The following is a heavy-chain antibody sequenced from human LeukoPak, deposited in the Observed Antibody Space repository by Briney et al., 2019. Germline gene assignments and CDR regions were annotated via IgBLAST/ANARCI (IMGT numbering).Heavy chain of an antibody. Sequence: GEALKISSKGSGYCFTSYWIGWVRRLPGKGLEWMGIIHPGDSDTRYSPSFQGQVTIPADKSISTAYLQWSSLKASDTAMYYCARAGEWLRFWGSLFDYWGQGTLVTVSS. J-gene: IGHJ4*02. D-gene: IGHD5-12*01. V-gene: IGHV5-51*01. CDR1: GYCFTSYW. CDR3: ARAGEWLRFWGSLFDY. CDR2: IHPGDSDT.